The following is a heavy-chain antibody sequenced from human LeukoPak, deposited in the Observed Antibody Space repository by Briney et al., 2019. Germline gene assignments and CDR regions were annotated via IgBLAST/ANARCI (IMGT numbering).Heavy chain of an antibody. J-gene: IGHJ4*02. CDR3: ARDLGWEVPAGDY. CDR2: ISSSSSTI. V-gene: IGHV3-48*01. CDR1: GFTFSSYT. Sequence: QPGGSLRLSCAASGFTFSSYTMNWVRQALGKGLGWVSYISSSSSTIYYADSVKGRFTISRDNAKNSLYLQMNSLRGEDTAVYYGARDLGWEVPAGDYWGQGTLVTVSS. D-gene: IGHD2-2*01.